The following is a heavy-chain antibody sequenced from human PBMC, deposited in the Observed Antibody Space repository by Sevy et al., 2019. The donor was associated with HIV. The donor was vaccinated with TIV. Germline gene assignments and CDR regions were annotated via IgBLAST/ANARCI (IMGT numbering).Heavy chain of an antibody. Sequence: GGSLRLSCAASGFTFKNHAMSWVRQAPGKGLEWVSAISGSGGGTYYADSVKGRFTMSRDNSKNTVYLQMNSLRAEDTAVYFCSKNPYGDWYYYYYGMDVWGQGTTVTVSS. CDR1: GFTFKNHA. J-gene: IGHJ6*02. V-gene: IGHV3-23*01. CDR2: ISGSGGGT. D-gene: IGHD4-17*01. CDR3: SKNPYGDWYYYYYGMDV.